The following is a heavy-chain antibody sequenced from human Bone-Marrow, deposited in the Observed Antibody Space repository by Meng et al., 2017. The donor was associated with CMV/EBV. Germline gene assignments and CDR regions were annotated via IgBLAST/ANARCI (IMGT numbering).Heavy chain of an antibody. CDR3: ASGLFGAVTTDY. CDR2: IYYSGST. D-gene: IGHD3-3*01. Sequence: SETLSLTCTVSGGSISSYYWSWIRQPPGKGLEWIGYIYYSGSTNYNPSLKSRVTISVDTSKNQFSLKLSSVTAADTAVYYCASGLFGAVTTDYWGQGTLVTVSS. J-gene: IGHJ4*02. V-gene: IGHV4-59*01. CDR1: GGSISSYY.